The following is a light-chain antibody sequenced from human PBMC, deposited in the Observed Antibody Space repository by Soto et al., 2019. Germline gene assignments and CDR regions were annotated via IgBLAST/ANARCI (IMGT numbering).Light chain of an antibody. V-gene: IGLV2-14*01. CDR1: SSDVGGYNY. J-gene: IGLJ2*01. Sequence: QSALTQPASVSGSPGQSITISCTGTSSDVGGYNYVSWYQQHPGKAPKLMIYEVSNRPSGVSNRFSGPKSGNTASLTISGLQAEDEADYYCSSYTSSSPLVFGGGTKVTVL. CDR3: SSYTSSSPLV. CDR2: EVS.